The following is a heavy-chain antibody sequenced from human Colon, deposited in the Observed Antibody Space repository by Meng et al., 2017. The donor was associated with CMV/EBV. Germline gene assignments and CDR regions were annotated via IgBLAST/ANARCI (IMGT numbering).Heavy chain of an antibody. D-gene: IGHD3-10*01. Sequence: ASVKVSCKASGHSLNSYDINWVRQATGQGLEWMGWVNPNSGNAGYAQNFQGRVTITADRSTSTAYLELSGQRSEDTAVYYCATDTLARGVIEYFYGMDVWGQGTTVTVSS. CDR1: GHSLNSYD. J-gene: IGHJ6*02. V-gene: IGHV1-8*01. CDR2: VNPNSGNA. CDR3: ATDTLARGVIEYFYGMDV.